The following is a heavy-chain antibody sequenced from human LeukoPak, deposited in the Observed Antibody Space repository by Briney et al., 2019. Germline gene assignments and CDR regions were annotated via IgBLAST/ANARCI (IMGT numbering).Heavy chain of an antibody. CDR2: IYYSGST. J-gene: IGHJ3*02. CDR1: GGSISSGGYY. CDR3: ARVWGDAFDI. D-gene: IGHD3-16*01. Sequence: SETLSLTCTVSGGSISSGGYYWSWIRQHPGKGLEWIGYIYYSGSTNYNPSLKSRVTISVDTSKNQFSLKLSSVTAADTAVYYCARVWGDAFDIWGQGTMVTVSS. V-gene: IGHV4-61*08.